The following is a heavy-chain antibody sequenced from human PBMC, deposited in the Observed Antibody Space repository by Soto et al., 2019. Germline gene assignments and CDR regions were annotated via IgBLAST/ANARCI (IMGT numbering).Heavy chain of an antibody. CDR2: ISGSGGST. Sequence: GSLSLSCAASGFTFSSYAMSWVRQAPGKGLEWVSAISGSGGSTYYADSLKGRFTISSDNSKNTLYLQMNSLRAEDTAVYYCAKWRAAAGTIFRTQNCFDLWGQGTLVTVSS. D-gene: IGHD6-13*01. CDR1: GFTFSSYA. J-gene: IGHJ5*02. CDR3: AKWRAAAGTIFRTQNCFDL. V-gene: IGHV3-23*01.